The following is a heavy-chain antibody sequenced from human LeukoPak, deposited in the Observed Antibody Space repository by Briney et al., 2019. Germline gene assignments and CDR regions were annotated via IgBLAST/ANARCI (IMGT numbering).Heavy chain of an antibody. Sequence: GGSLRLSCAASGFSFSNYWMHWVRQAPGKGLVWVSLINSDGSSTRYADSVKGRFTISRDNAKNTLYLQMNSLRAEDTAVYYCARDLGIAVDLAGPDYWGQGTLVTVSS. CDR1: GFSFSNYW. J-gene: IGHJ4*02. CDR2: INSDGSST. D-gene: IGHD6-19*01. V-gene: IGHV3-74*01. CDR3: ARDLGIAVDLAGPDY.